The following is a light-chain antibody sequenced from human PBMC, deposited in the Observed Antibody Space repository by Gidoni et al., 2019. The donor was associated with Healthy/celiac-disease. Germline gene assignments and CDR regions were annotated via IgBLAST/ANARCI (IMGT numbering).Light chain of an antibody. J-gene: IGLJ2*01. CDR1: NIGSKS. V-gene: IGLV3-21*04. Sequence: SYVLTQPPSVSVAPGKTARITCGGNNIGSKSVHWHQQKPGQAPVLVIYYDSDRPSVIPERFSGSNSGNTATLTISRVEAGDEADYYCQVWDSSSDHVVFGGGTKLTVL. CDR2: YDS. CDR3: QVWDSSSDHVV.